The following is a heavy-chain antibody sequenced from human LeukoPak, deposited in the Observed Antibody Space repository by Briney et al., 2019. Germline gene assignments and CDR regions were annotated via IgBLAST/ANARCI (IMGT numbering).Heavy chain of an antibody. J-gene: IGHJ4*02. V-gene: IGHV3-30*14. CDR3: ARGDDSGYYDYFDY. CDR1: GFTFSSYA. CDR2: ISCDGSNK. D-gene: IGHD3-22*01. Sequence: PGGSLRLSCAASGFTFSSYAMHWVRQAPGKGLEWVAVISCDGSNKYYADSVKGRFTISRDFSKNTVFLHMNSLRAEDTAMYYCARGDDSGYYDYFDYWGQGALVTVSS.